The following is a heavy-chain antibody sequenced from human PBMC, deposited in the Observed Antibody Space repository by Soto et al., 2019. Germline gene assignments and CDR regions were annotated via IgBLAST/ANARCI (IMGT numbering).Heavy chain of an antibody. D-gene: IGHD7-27*01. J-gene: IGHJ4*02. CDR2: IYNSVNT. CDR3: TRGRTGDKVDI. CDR1: GGSISSDYYC. V-gene: IGHV4-30-4*01. Sequence: QVQLQESGPGLVKPSQTLSLTCTVSGGSISSDYYCWSWIRQSPEKGLEWTGHIYNSVNTNSNPSVSSRVTISVDTSKNHFSLKLTSGTAAETAVYYCTRGRTGDKVDIWGQGTLVSVSS.